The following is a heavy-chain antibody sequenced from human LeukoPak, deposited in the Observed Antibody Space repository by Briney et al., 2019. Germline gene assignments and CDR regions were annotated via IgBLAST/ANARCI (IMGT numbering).Heavy chain of an antibody. CDR2: INHSGST. CDR3: ARDQSPPYCSGGSCKNNWFDP. J-gene: IGHJ5*02. V-gene: IGHV4-34*01. Sequence: PSETLSLTCAVYGGSFSGYYWSWIRQPPGKGLEWIGEINHSGSTNYNPSLKSRVTISVDTSKNQFSLKLSSVTAADTAVYYCARDQSPPYCSGGSCKNNWFDPWGQGTLVTVSS. CDR1: GGSFSGYY. D-gene: IGHD2-15*01.